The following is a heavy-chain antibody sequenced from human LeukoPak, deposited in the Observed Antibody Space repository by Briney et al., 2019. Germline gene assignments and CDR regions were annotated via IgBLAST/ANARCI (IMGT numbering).Heavy chain of an antibody. CDR3: ARDSPMVRGVISG. CDR2: IYYSGST. V-gene: IGHV4-39*07. CDR1: GGSISSSSYY. D-gene: IGHD3-10*01. J-gene: IGHJ4*02. Sequence: SETLSLTCTVSGGSISSSSYYWGWIRQPPGKGLEWIGSIYYSGSTYYNPSLKSRVTISVDKSKNQFSLKLSSVTAADTAVYYCARDSPMVRGVISGWGQGTLVTVSS.